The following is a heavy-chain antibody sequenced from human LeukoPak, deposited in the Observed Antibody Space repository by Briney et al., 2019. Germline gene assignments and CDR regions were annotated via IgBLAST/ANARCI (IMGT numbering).Heavy chain of an antibody. D-gene: IGHD3-10*01. Sequence: PSQTLSLTCTVSGGSISSGGYYWSWIRQHPGMGLERIGYIYYSGSTYYNPSLKSRVTISVDTSKNQFSLKLSSVTAADTAVYYCTREVYYGSGYRNWFDPWGQGTLVTVAS. CDR2: IYYSGST. CDR3: TREVYYGSGYRNWFDP. CDR1: GGSISSGGYY. J-gene: IGHJ5*02. V-gene: IGHV4-31*03.